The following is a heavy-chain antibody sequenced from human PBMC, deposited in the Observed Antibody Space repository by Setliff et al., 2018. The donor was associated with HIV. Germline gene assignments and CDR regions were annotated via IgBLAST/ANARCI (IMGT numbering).Heavy chain of an antibody. CDR3: ASLLLGKLDY. J-gene: IGHJ4*02. CDR1: GYSISSGYY. V-gene: IGHV4-38-2*02. CDR2: IYHSGST. D-gene: IGHD3-16*01. Sequence: PSETLSLTCTVSGYSISSGYYWGWIRQPPGKGLEWIGSIYHSGSTYYNPSLKSRVTISVDTSKNQFPLKLSSVTAADTAVYYCASLLLGKLDYWGQGTLVTVSS.